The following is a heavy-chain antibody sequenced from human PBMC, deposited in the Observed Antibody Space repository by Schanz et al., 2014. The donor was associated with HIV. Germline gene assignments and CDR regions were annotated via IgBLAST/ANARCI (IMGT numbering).Heavy chain of an antibody. J-gene: IGHJ6*02. V-gene: IGHV1-2*02. CDR3: ARSNYDILRARAYYYYYGLDV. D-gene: IGHD3-9*01. CDR2: INPNSGAS. Sequence: QVQLVQSGAEVKSPGASVKVSCRASGYSFTDHYIHWVRQAPGQGLEWMGWINPNSGASKFVQKFQGRVAMTRDTSMSTAFMEMTRLRSDDTAVYFCARSNYDILRARAYYYYYGLDVWGQGTTVTVSS. CDR1: GYSFTDHY.